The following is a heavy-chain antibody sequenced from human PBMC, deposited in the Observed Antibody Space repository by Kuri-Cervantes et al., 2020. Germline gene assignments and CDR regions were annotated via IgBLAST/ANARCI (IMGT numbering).Heavy chain of an antibody. J-gene: IGHJ6*03. D-gene: IGHD3-22*01. CDR2: INHSGST. Sequence: SETLSLTCAVYGESLSVYYWSWIRQPPGKGLEWIGEINHSGSTNYNPSLKSRVTISADTSKNQLSLKLSSVTAADTAVYYCARGRRRSSSYYYYYYYMDVWGKGTTVTVSS. CDR1: GESLSVYY. V-gene: IGHV4-34*01. CDR3: ARGRRRSSSYYYYYYYMDV.